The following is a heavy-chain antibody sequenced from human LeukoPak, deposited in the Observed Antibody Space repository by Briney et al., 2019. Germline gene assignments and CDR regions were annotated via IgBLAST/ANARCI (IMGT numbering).Heavy chain of an antibody. CDR3: ATVGCSGGSCYGGAVGRAYYFDY. CDR2: FDPEDGET. Sequence: ASVKVSCKVSGYTLTELSMHWVRQAPGKGLEWMGGFDPEDGETIYAQKFQGRVTMTEDTSTDTAYMELSSLRPEDTAVYYCATVGCSGGSCYGGAVGRAYYFDYWGQGTLVTVSS. V-gene: IGHV1-24*01. CDR1: GYTLTELS. D-gene: IGHD2-15*01. J-gene: IGHJ4*02.